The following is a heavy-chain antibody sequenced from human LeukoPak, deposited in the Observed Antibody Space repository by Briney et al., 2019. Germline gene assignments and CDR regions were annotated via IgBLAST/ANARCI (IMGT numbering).Heavy chain of an antibody. Sequence: SETLSLTCTVSGGSIRSSYYYWGSIRQPPGKGLEWIGSIYDSGSTYYNPSLKSRVTISVDTSKNQFSLKLNSVTAADTAVYYCARSGRGAYFDYWGQGTLVTVSS. CDR1: GGSIRSSYYY. CDR3: ARSGRGAYFDY. J-gene: IGHJ4*02. V-gene: IGHV4-39*01. CDR2: IYDSGST. D-gene: IGHD1-1*01.